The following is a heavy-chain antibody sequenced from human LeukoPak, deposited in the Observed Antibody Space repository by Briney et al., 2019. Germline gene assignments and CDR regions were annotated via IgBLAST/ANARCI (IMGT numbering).Heavy chain of an antibody. Sequence: NASETLSLTCTVSGGSISSSSYYWGWIRQPPGKGLEWIGSIYYSGSTYYNPSLKSRVTISVDTSKNQFSLKLSSVTAADTAVYYCAREALYGDLDYWGQGTLVTVSS. J-gene: IGHJ4*02. CDR1: GGSISSSSYY. CDR2: IYYSGST. D-gene: IGHD4-17*01. V-gene: IGHV4-39*02. CDR3: AREALYGDLDY.